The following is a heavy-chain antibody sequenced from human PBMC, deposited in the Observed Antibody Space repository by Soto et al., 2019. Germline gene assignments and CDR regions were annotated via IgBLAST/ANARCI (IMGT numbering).Heavy chain of an antibody. Sequence: QVQLVQSGAEVKKPGSSVKVSCKASGGTFSSYAISWVRQAPGPGLEWLGGIIPIFGTANYAQKFQGRVTITADESTSTAYMELSSLRSEDTAVYYCARAPLGYSYGYDYYYGMDVWGQGTTVTVSS. CDR1: GGTFSSYA. D-gene: IGHD5-18*01. CDR3: ARAPLGYSYGYDYYYGMDV. J-gene: IGHJ6*02. V-gene: IGHV1-69*12. CDR2: IIPIFGTA.